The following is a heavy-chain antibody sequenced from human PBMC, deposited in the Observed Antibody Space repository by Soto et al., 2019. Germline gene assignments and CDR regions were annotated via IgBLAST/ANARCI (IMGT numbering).Heavy chain of an antibody. CDR2: INHSGST. D-gene: IGHD3-9*01. V-gene: IGHV4-34*01. CDR3: ARGNYDILTGYYKGNNWFDP. J-gene: IGHJ5*02. CDR1: GGSFSGYS. Sequence: QVQLQQWGAGLLKPSETLSLTCAVYGGSFSGYSWSWIRQPPGKGLEWIGEINHSGSTNYNPSLKSRVTISVDTSKNQFSLKLSSVTAADTAVYYCARGNYDILTGYYKGNNWFDPWGQGTLVTVSS.